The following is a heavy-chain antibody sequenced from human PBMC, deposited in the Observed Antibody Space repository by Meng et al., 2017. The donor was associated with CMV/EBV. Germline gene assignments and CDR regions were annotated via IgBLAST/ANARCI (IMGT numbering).Heavy chain of an antibody. D-gene: IGHD6-19*01. J-gene: IGHJ3*02. CDR3: ARQLARIAVADTDHDAFDI. CDR1: GGTFSSYA. CDR2: INPNSGGT. Sequence: ASVKVSCKASGGTFSSYAISWVRQAPGQGLEWMGWINPNSGGTKYAQKFQGRVTMTRDTSTNTVYMELGSLRSEDTAVYYCARQLARIAVADTDHDAFDIWGQGTMVTVSS. V-gene: IGHV1-2*02.